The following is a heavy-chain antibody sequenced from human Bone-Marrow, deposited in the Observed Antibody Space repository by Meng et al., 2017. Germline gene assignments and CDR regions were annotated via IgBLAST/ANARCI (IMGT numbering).Heavy chain of an antibody. J-gene: IGHJ1*01. D-gene: IGHD6-13*01. CDR3: ARGPLSAAGTMGYFQH. CDR1: GGSISSGGYY. CDR2: IYYSGST. V-gene: IGHV4-31*03. Sequence: GQLQESGPGLVKPSPTLSLTFTVSGGSISSGGYYWSWIRQHPGKGLEWIGYIYYSGSTYYNPSLKSRVTISVDTSKNQFSLKLSSVTAADTAVYYCARGPLSAAGTMGYFQHWGQGTLVTVSS.